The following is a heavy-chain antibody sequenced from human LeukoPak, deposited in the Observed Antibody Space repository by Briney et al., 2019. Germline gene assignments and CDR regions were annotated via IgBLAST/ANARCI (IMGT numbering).Heavy chain of an antibody. V-gene: IGHV3-23*01. J-gene: IGHJ5*02. CDR2: ISGSGGST. CDR3: AKLQKYDSSGYYQNWFDP. D-gene: IGHD3-22*01. Sequence: GGSLRLSCAASGFTFSSYAMSWVRQAPGKGLEWVSAISGSGGSTYYADSVKGRLTISRDNSKNTLYLQMNSLRAEDTAVYYCAKLQKYDSSGYYQNWFDPWGQGTLVTVSS. CDR1: GFTFSSYA.